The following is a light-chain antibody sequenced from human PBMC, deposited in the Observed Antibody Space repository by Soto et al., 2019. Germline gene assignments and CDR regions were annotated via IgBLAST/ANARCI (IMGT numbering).Light chain of an antibody. J-gene: IGKJ5*01. Sequence: ILLTQSPFTLCFSPGERATLSFMSSQSVSNNYLAWYQQKPGQAPRLLIYGASSRATGIPDRFSGSGSGTDFTLSISRLEVEDFAVYHCQQYGNAPITFGQGTRLEI. CDR1: QSVSNNY. V-gene: IGKV3-20*01. CDR2: GAS. CDR3: QQYGNAPIT.